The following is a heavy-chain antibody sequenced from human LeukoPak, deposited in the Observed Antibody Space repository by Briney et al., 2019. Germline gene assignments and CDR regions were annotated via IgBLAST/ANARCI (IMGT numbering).Heavy chain of an antibody. D-gene: IGHD6-13*01. CDR3: ASSGYSSSWTEYYYYYYMDV. CDR1: GFTFSSYW. V-gene: IGHV3-7*01. J-gene: IGHJ6*03. CDR2: IKQDGSEK. Sequence: PGGSLRLSCAASGFTFSSYWMSWVRQAPGKGLEWVANIKQDGSEKYYVDSVKGRFTISRDNAKNSLYLQMNSLRAEDTAVYYCASSGYSSSWTEYYYYYYMDVWGKGTTVTVSS.